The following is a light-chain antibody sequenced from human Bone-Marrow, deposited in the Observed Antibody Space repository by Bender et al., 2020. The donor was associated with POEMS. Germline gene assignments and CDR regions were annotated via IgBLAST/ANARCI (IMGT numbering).Light chain of an antibody. J-gene: IGLJ2*01. CDR2: EVN. Sequence: QSALTQPASVSGSPGQSITISCTGASGAFGDYNFVSWYQHHPGKGPKLMIYEVNNRPSGVSNRFSGSKSGNTASLTISGLQAEDEADYYCSSYTSGTTLVVFGGGTKLTVL. CDR3: SSYTSGTTLVV. V-gene: IGLV2-14*01. CDR1: SGAFGDYNF.